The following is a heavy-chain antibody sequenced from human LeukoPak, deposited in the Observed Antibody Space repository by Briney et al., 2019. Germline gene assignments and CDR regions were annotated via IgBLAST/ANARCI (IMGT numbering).Heavy chain of an antibody. CDR2: IYYSGST. V-gene: IGHV4-39*01. J-gene: IGHJ4*02. CDR1: GGSISSSSYY. CDR3: ARANYYDSSGYQYYFDY. Sequence: SETLSLTCTVSGGSISSSSYYWGWIRQPPGKGLEWIGSIYYSGSTYYNPSLKRRVTISVDTSKNQFSLKLSSVTAADTAVYYCARANYYDSSGYQYYFDYWGQGTLVTVSS. D-gene: IGHD3-22*01.